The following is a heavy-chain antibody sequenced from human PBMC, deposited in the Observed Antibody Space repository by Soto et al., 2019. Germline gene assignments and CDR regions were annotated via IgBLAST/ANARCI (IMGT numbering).Heavy chain of an antibody. CDR2: MNPDSGNT. Sequence: GASVKVSCKASGYTFTGYDINWVRQATGQGLEWVGWMNPDSGNTGYAQKFQGRVTMTRDTSRGTVDLELSSLTSDDTAVYYCARADYFDSSGDYDYWG. CDR1: GYTFTGYD. J-gene: IGHJ4*01. CDR3: ARADYFDSSGDYDY. D-gene: IGHD3-22*01. V-gene: IGHV1-8*01.